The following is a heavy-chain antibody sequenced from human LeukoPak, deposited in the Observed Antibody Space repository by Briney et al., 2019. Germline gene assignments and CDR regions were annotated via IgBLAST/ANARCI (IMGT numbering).Heavy chain of an antibody. CDR3: ATYPYGGPLDDAFDI. J-gene: IGHJ3*02. CDR1: GGSISSYF. Sequence: SETLSLTCSVSGGSISSYFWTWIRQPPGKGLEWIGYIYTSGSSNYNPSLRSRVTISVDTSKNQFSLKLSSVTAADTPVYYRATYPYGGPLDDAFDIWGQGTMVTISS. V-gene: IGHV4-4*09. CDR2: IYTSGSS. D-gene: IGHD3-16*01.